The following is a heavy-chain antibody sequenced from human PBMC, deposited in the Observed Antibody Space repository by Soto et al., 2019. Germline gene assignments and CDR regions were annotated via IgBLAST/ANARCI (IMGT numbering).Heavy chain of an antibody. J-gene: IGHJ4*02. Sequence: EVQLVESGGGLVQPGGSLRLSCAASGFTFSSYWMHWVRQAPGKRLVWVSRINSDGSSTTYADSVKGRFTISRDNAKNTLYLQMNSLRAEDTAVYYCVRVPTGGYAFSLDDYWGQGTLVTVSS. CDR2: INSDGSST. CDR1: GFTFSSYW. D-gene: IGHD5-12*01. V-gene: IGHV3-74*01. CDR3: VRVPTGGYAFSLDDY.